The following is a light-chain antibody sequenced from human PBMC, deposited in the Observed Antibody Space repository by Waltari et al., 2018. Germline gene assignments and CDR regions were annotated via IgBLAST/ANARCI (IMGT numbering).Light chain of an antibody. CDR3: QQYYSTPYT. Sequence: DIVMTQSPDSLAVSLGEKATINSTSSQSVLYSSKNKNYLAWYQQKPGQPPKLLIYWASTRESGVPDRFSGSGSGTDFTLTISSLQAEDVAGYYCQQYYSTPYTFGQGTKLEIK. CDR2: WAS. CDR1: QSVLYSSKNKNY. J-gene: IGKJ2*01. V-gene: IGKV4-1*01.